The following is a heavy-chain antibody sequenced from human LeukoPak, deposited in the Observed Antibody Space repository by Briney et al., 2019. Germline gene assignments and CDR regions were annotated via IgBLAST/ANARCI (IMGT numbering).Heavy chain of an antibody. D-gene: IGHD5-12*01. CDR2: ISGSGGST. V-gene: IGHV3-23*01. J-gene: IGHJ4*02. CDR3: ARSRGVSGYDFAY. CDR1: GFTFSSYA. Sequence: GGSLRLSCAASGFTFSSYAMSWVRQAPGKGLEWVSAISGSGGSTYYADSVKGRFTISRDNSKSTLYLQMNSLRVEDTAVYYCARSRGVSGYDFAYWGQGTLVTVSS.